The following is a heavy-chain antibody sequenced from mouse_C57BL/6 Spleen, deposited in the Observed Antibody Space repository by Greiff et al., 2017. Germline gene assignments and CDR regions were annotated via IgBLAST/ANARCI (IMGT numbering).Heavy chain of an antibody. CDR2: IHPNSGST. V-gene: IGHV1-64*01. J-gene: IGHJ1*03. CDR1: GYTFTSYW. Sequence: QVQLQQPGAELVKPGASVKLSCKASGYTFTSYWMHWVKQRPGQGLEWIGMIHPNSGSTNYNEKFKSKATLTVDKSSSTAYMQLSSLTSEDSAVYYCARGGYYGKPWYFDGWGTGTTVTVSS. CDR3: ARGGYYGKPWYFDG. D-gene: IGHD1-1*01.